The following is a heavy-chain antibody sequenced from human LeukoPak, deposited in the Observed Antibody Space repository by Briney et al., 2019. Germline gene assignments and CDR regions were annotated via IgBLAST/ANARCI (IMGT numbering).Heavy chain of an antibody. Sequence: QPGGSLRLSCAASGFTFNNFAIHWVRQAPGKGPEWVAVIHSDGRSKYYADSLKGRFTISRDNSKNTLYLQMNSLRSEDTALYYCAKDLDGSYCVDFWGQGTPVTVSS. V-gene: IGHV3-30*02. D-gene: IGHD1-26*01. CDR2: IHSDGRSK. J-gene: IGHJ4*02. CDR1: GFTFNNFA. CDR3: AKDLDGSYCVDF.